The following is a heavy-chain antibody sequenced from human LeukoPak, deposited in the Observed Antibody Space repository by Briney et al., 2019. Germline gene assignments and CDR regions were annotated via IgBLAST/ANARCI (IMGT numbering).Heavy chain of an antibody. V-gene: IGHV4-59*13. CDR3: ARDTDYGGNPGAFDI. J-gene: IGHJ3*02. CDR1: GGSISSYY. CDR2: IYYSGST. D-gene: IGHD4-23*01. Sequence: SETLSLTSTVSGGSISSYYWSWIRQPPGKGLEWIGYIYYSGSTNYNPSLKSRVTISVDTSKNQFSLKLSSVTAADTAVYYCARDTDYGGNPGAFDIWGQGTMVTVSS.